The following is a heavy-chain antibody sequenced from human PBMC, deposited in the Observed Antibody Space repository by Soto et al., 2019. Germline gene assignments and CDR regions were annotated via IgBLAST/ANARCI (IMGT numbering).Heavy chain of an antibody. V-gene: IGHV4-31*03. CDR3: ASVMGSSSRSYYYGMDV. CDR1: GGSISSGGYY. CDR2: IYYSGST. D-gene: IGHD6-6*01. J-gene: IGHJ6*02. Sequence: SETLSLTCTVSGGSISSGGYYWSWIRQHPGKGLEWIGYIYYSGSTYYNPSLKSRVTISVDTSKNQFSLKLSSVTAADTAVYYCASVMGSSSRSYYYGMDVWGQGTTVTVSS.